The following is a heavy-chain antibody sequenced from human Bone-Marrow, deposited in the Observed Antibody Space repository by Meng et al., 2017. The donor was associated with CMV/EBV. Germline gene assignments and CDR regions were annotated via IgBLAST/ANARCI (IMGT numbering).Heavy chain of an antibody. CDR1: GFTFGSYD. V-gene: IGHV3-30*02. CDR3: AKDGEAYCGGDCYFYAFDI. CDR2: IRYDGSNK. J-gene: IGHJ3*02. D-gene: IGHD2-21*01. Sequence: GESLKISCAASGFTFGSYDMHWVRQAPGKGPEWVAFIRYDGSNKYYADSVKGRFTISRDNSKNTLYLQMNSLRAEDTAVYYCAKDGEAYCGGDCYFYAFDIWGQGTMVTVSS.